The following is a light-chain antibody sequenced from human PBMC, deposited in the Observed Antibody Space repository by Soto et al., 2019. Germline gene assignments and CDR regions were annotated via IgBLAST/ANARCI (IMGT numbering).Light chain of an antibody. CDR3: QQYGTSRAT. CDR1: QSVSSSY. Sequence: EIVLTQSPGTLSLSPGERATLSCRASQSVSSSYLAWYQQKLGQAPRLLIYGASSRATGIPDRFSGSGSGTDFTLTISRLETEDFAVYYCQQYGTSRATFGQGTKVDIK. CDR2: GAS. V-gene: IGKV3-20*01. J-gene: IGKJ1*01.